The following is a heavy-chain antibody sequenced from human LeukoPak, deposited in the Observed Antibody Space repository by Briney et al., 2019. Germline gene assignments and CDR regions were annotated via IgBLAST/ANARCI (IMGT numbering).Heavy chain of an antibody. D-gene: IGHD6-13*01. Sequence: PGRSLRLSCAASGFTFNSYGMHWVRQAPGKGLEWVTFISYDGSNKYYADSVKGRFTISRDNSKNTLYLQMNSLRAEDTAVYYCAKRSGPSSSWYYFDYWGQGTLVTVSS. V-gene: IGHV3-30*18. CDR1: GFTFNSYG. J-gene: IGHJ4*02. CDR2: ISYDGSNK. CDR3: AKRSGPSSSWYYFDY.